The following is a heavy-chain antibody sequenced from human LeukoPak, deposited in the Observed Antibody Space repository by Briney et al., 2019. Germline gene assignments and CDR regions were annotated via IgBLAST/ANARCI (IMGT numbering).Heavy chain of an antibody. CDR2: INNSGGST. Sequence: GGSLRLSCAASGFTFSSYAMTWVHQAPGEGLEWVSGINNSGGSTYYADSVKGRFTVSRDNSKNTLYLQMNSLRAEDTAVYYCAKVGPAVAGPAWGQGTLVTVSS. CDR1: GFTFSSYA. D-gene: IGHD6-19*01. CDR3: AKVGPAVAGPA. V-gene: IGHV3-23*01. J-gene: IGHJ4*02.